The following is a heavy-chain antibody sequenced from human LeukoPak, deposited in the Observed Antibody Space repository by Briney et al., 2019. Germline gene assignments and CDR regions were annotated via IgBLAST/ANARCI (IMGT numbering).Heavy chain of an antibody. J-gene: IGHJ4*02. CDR3: ATDLQGYSSSSDY. Sequence: SVKVSCKASGGTFSSYAISWVRQAPGQGLEWMGRIIPILGIANYAQKFQGRVTITADKSTSTAYMELSSLRSEDTAVYYCATDLQGYSSSSDYWGQGTLVTVSS. V-gene: IGHV1-69*04. CDR2: IIPILGIA. CDR1: GGTFSSYA. D-gene: IGHD6-6*01.